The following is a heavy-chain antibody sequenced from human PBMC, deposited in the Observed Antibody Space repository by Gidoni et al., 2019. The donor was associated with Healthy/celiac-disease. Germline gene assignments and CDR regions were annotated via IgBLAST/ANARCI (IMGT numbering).Heavy chain of an antibody. Sequence: EVQLVESGGGMVKPAGSLRLPGAASGFTFSSYSMNWVRQAPGKGLEWVSSIRSSSSYIYYADSVKGRFTISRDNAKNSLYLQMNSLRAEDTAVYYCARELESSYRVDYWGQGTLVTVSS. CDR3: ARELESSYRVDY. D-gene: IGHD1-26*01. J-gene: IGHJ4*02. V-gene: IGHV3-21*01. CDR1: GFTFSSYS. CDR2: IRSSSSYI.